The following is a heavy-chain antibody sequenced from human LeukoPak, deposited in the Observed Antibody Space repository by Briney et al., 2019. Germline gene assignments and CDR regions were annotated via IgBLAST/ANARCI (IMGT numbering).Heavy chain of an antibody. J-gene: IGHJ3*02. V-gene: IGHV1-2*02. CDR1: GYTFTSYD. D-gene: IGHD2-21*01. Sequence: ASVKVSCKASGYTFTSYDINWVRQATGQGLEWMGWINPNSGGTNYAQKFQGRVTMTRDTSISTAYMELSRLRSDDTAVYYCTLRDPVVVMAIWGQGTMVTVSS. CDR2: INPNSGGT. CDR3: TLRDPVVVMAI.